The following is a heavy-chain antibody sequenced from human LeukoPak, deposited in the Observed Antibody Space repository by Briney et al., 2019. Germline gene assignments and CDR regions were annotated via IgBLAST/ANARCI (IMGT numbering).Heavy chain of an antibody. CDR2: IYYSGST. V-gene: IGHV4-59*08. Sequence: TSETLSLTCTVSGGSISSYYWSWIRQPPGKGLEWIGYIYYSGSTNYNPSLKSRVTISVDTSKNQFSLKLSSVTAADTAVYYCASASYVDGVFDYWGQGTLVTVSS. J-gene: IGHJ4*02. CDR1: GGSISSYY. D-gene: IGHD3-16*01. CDR3: ASASYVDGVFDY.